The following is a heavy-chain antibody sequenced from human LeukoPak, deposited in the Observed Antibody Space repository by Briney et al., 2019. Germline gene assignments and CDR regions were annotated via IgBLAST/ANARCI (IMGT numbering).Heavy chain of an antibody. D-gene: IGHD3-16*01. J-gene: IGHJ4*03. CDR3: ARRGFTSGGYSDY. V-gene: IGHV4-4*07. Sequence: SETLSLSCTVSGGSISTHYRIWIRQPAGKGLEWIGRISTTGSTNYNPSLKSRVTMSIDTSKNQFSLKLSSVTAADTPVYYCARRGFTSGGYSDYWGQGTLVTVSS. CDR2: ISTTGST. CDR1: GGSISTHY.